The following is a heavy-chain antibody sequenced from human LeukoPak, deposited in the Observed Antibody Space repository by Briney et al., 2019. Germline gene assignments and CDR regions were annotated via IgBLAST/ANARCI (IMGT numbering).Heavy chain of an antibody. CDR1: GFTVSSNY. CDR3: ARDYTCFDY. J-gene: IGHJ4*02. Sequence: GGSLRLSCAASGFTVSSNYMSWVRQAPGKGLEWVSYISSSSSTIYYADSVKGRFTISRDNAKNSLYLQMNSLRAEDTAVYYCARDYTCFDYWGQGTLVTVSS. V-gene: IGHV3-48*01. CDR2: ISSSSSTI.